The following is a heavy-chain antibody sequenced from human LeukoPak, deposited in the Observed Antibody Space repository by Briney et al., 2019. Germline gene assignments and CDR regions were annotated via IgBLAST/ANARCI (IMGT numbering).Heavy chain of an antibody. V-gene: IGHV4-38-2*01. D-gene: IGHD1-26*01. Sequence: PSETLSLTCDVSDYSISSAFSWGWIRQPPGKGLEWIGSHYHSGSTHYNPSLKSRVTILVDTSKNQVSLKLNSVTAADTALYYCAKGHGTYYHFDPWGQGTLVTVSP. J-gene: IGHJ5*02. CDR2: HYHSGST. CDR1: DYSISSAFS. CDR3: AKGHGTYYHFDP.